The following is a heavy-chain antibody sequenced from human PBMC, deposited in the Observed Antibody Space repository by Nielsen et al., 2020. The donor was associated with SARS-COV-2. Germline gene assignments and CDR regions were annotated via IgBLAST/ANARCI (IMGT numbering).Heavy chain of an antibody. CDR3: AKVPGSGSYFDY. CDR1: GLTFSSYG. J-gene: IGHJ4*02. CDR2: ISYDGSNK. V-gene: IGHV3-30*18. D-gene: IGHD1-26*01. Sequence: GGSLRLSCAASGLTFSSYGMHWVRQAPGKGLEWVAVISYDGSNKYYADSVKGRFTISRDNSKNTLYLQMNSLRAEDTAVYYCAKVPGSGSYFDYWGQGTLVTVSS.